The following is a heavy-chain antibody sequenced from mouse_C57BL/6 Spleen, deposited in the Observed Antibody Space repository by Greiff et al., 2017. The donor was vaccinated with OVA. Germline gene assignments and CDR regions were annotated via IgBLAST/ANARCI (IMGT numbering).Heavy chain of an antibody. J-gene: IGHJ2*01. D-gene: IGHD1-1*01. CDR2: INPYNGDT. CDR1: GYSFTGYF. V-gene: IGHV1-20*01. Sequence: VQLQQSGPELVKPGDSVKISCKASGYSFTGYFMNWVMQSHGKSLEWIGRINPYNGDTFYNQKFKGKATLTVDKSSSTAHMELRSLTSEDAAVYYCARSGTTVPLDYWGQGTTLTVSS. CDR3: ARSGTTVPLDY.